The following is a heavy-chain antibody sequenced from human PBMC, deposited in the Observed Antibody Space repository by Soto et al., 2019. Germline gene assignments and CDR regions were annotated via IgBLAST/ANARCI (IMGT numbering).Heavy chain of an antibody. V-gene: IGHV3-74*01. Sequence: GGSLRLSCAASGFTFSSYSMNWVRQAPGKGLVWVSCISSNRTCTTYADSVKGRFTISRDNAKNTLSLQMNSLRAEDTAVYYSARGDRGAFDLWGQGTVVTVSS. D-gene: IGHD1-26*01. CDR2: ISSNRTCT. CDR3: ARGDRGAFDL. CDR1: GFTFSSYS. J-gene: IGHJ3*01.